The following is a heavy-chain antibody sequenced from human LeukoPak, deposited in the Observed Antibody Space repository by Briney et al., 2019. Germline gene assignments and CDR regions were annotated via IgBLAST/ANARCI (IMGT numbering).Heavy chain of an antibody. CDR3: ARAMVRGVIIGDYDM. J-gene: IGHJ3*02. CDR2: IGTAGDT. V-gene: IGHV3-13*01. Sequence: GGSLRLSCAASGFTFSSYDMHWVRQATGKSMEWVSGIGTAGDTYYSGSVKGRFTISRENAKNSLYLQMNSLRAGDTAVYYCARAMVRGVIIGDYDMWGQGTMVTVSS. D-gene: IGHD3-10*01. CDR1: GFTFSSYD.